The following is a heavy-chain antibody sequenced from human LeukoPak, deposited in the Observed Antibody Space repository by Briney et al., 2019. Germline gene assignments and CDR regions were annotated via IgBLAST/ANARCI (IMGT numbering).Heavy chain of an antibody. V-gene: IGHV4-38-2*02. D-gene: IGHD2-15*01. CDR2: SYHSRST. Sequence: SETLSLTCTVSGYSISSGYYWGCIRQPPGKGLERIGSSYHSRSTYYNPSLKSRVTISVDTAKNQFPLQLSSLTAADTAVYYCGSSGGSFHDAFDIWGQGTLVTVSS. CDR1: GYSISSGYY. J-gene: IGHJ3*02. CDR3: GSSGGSFHDAFDI.